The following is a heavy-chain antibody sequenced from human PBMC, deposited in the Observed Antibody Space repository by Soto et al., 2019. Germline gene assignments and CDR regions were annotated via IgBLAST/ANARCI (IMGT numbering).Heavy chain of an antibody. CDR1: GYTFTSYD. D-gene: IGHD3-3*01. CDR3: ARGDRFLEWLQPSLLFDI. J-gene: IGHJ3*02. V-gene: IGHV1-8*01. CDR2: MNPNSGNT. Sequence: ASVKVSCKASGYTFTSYDINWVRQATGQGLEWMGWMNPNSGNTGYAQKFQGRVTMTRNTSISTAYMELSSLRSEDTAVYYCARGDRFLEWLQPSLLFDIWGQGTMVTVSS.